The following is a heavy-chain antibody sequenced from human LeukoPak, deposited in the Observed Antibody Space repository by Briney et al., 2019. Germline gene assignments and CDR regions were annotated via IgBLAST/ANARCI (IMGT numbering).Heavy chain of an antibody. V-gene: IGHV4-34*01. CDR3: ARGVRYFGY. CDR2: INHSGST. Sequence: KPSQTLSLTCAVYGGSFSGYYWSWIRQPPGKGLEWIGEINHSGSTNYNPSLKSRVTISVDTSKNQFSLKLSSVTAADTAVYYCARGVRYFGYWGQGTLVTVSS. J-gene: IGHJ4*02. D-gene: IGHD3-9*01. CDR1: GGSFSGYY.